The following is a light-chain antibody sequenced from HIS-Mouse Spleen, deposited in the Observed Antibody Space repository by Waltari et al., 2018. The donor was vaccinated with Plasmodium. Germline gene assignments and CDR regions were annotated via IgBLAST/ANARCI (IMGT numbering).Light chain of an antibody. Sequence: EIVMPQSPATLSVSPGEKATLSCRASHSVSSNLAWYQQKPGQAPRLLIYGASTRATGIPARFSGSGSGTEFTLTISSMQSEDFAVYYCQQYNNWPRTFGQGTKVEIK. V-gene: IGKV3-15*01. CDR1: HSVSSN. CDR2: GAS. J-gene: IGKJ1*01. CDR3: QQYNNWPRT.